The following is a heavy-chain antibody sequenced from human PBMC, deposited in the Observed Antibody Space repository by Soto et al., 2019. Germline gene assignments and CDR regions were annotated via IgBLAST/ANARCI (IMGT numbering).Heavy chain of an antibody. CDR3: ATANDYIGRTHFDY. V-gene: IGHV1-24*01. D-gene: IGHD4-4*01. J-gene: IGHJ4*02. CDR2: FDPEDGET. Sequence: GASVKVSCKVSGYTLTELSMHWVRQAPGKGLEWMGGFDPEDGETIYAQKFQGRVTMTEDTSTDTAYMELSSLRSEDTAVYYCATANDYIGRTHFDYWGQGTLVTVSS. CDR1: GYTLTELS.